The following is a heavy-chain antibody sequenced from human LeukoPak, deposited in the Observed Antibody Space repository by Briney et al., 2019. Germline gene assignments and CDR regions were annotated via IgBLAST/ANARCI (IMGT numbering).Heavy chain of an antibody. CDR3: ARDSAVAFDY. CDR2: IYSGGST. D-gene: IGHD6-19*01. Sequence: PGGSLRLSCAASGFTFSDYYMSWIRQAPGKGLEWVSVIYSGGSTYYADSVKGRFTISRDNSKNTLYLQMNSLRAEDTAVYYCARDSAVAFDYWGQGTLVTVSS. J-gene: IGHJ4*02. CDR1: GFTFSDYY. V-gene: IGHV3-53*01.